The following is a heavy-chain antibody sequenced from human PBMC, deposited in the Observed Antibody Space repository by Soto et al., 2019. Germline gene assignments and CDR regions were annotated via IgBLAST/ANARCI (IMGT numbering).Heavy chain of an antibody. V-gene: IGHV3-7*01. D-gene: IGHD2-15*01. J-gene: IGHJ4*02. CDR2: IKQDGSEK. CDR1: RLTLSSYW. CDR3: VAGGGGLHDY. Sequence: EVELVESGGALVQPGGSLRLSCAASRLTLSSYWMNWFRQAPGKGLEWVAIIKQDGSEKLYLDSVKGRFTISRDNAKNSVYLQMDSLRGEDTAVYYGVAGGGGLHDYWVQGTLVSVSS.